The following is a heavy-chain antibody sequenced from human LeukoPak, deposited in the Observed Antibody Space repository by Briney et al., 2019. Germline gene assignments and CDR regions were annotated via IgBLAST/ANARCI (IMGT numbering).Heavy chain of an antibody. CDR1: GYTFTGYY. CDR3: ARDRSGYSYGEPLDH. Sequence: ALVKVSCKASGYTFTGYYMHWVRQAPGQGLEWLGRINPNSGGTNDAQNFQGRVTMTRDTSMNTAYMELSRLRGDDTAVYYCARDRSGYSYGEPLDHWGQGTLAIVSS. J-gene: IGHJ4*02. D-gene: IGHD5-18*01. CDR2: INPNSGGT. V-gene: IGHV1-2*06.